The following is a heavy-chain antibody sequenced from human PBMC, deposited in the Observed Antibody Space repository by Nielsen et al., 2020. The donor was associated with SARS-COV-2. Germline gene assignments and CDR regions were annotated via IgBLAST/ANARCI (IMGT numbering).Heavy chain of an antibody. D-gene: IGHD3-10*01. Sequence: SETLSLTCTVSGSSISSYYWSWIRQPPGKGLEWIGYIYYSGSTNYNPSLKSRVTISVDTSKNQFSLKLSSVTAADTAVYYCARVRTLWFGYYYGMDVWGQGTTVTVSS. V-gene: IGHV4-59*01. CDR3: ARVRTLWFGYYYGMDV. J-gene: IGHJ6*02. CDR1: GSSISSYY. CDR2: IYYSGST.